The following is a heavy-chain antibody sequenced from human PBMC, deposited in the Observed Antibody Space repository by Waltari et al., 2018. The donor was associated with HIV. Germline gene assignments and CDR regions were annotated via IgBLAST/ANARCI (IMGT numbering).Heavy chain of an antibody. CDR3: ARSYDYGGNPIYYGMDV. D-gene: IGHD4-17*01. V-gene: IGHV1-8*01. Sequence: QVQLVQSGAEVKKPGASVKVSCKASGYTFTSYDINWVRQATGQGLEWMGWMNPNSGNTGYAQKFQGRVTMTRNTAISTAYMELSSLRYEDTAVYYCARSYDYGGNPIYYGMDVWGQGTTVTVSS. J-gene: IGHJ6*02. CDR2: MNPNSGNT. CDR1: GYTFTSYD.